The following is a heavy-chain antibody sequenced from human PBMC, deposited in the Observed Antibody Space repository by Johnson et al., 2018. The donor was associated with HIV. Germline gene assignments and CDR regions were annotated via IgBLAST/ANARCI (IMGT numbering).Heavy chain of an antibody. CDR3: AKERQLVRAFDI. Sequence: VQLVESGGGVVQPGGSLRLSCAESGFTFSNAWMSWVRQAPGKGLEWVANIKQDGSEKYYADSVKGRFTTSRDNSKNTLYLQMSSLRTEDTAVYYCAKERQLVRAFDIWGQGTMITVSS. CDR2: IKQDGSEK. J-gene: IGHJ3*02. CDR1: GFTFSNAW. D-gene: IGHD6-6*01. V-gene: IGHV3-7*01.